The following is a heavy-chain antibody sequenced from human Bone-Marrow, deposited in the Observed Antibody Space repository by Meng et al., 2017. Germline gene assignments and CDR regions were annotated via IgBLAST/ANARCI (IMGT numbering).Heavy chain of an antibody. CDR2: IKQDGSEK. CDR1: GFTFSSYW. J-gene: IGHJ4*02. Sequence: GESLKISCAASGFTFSSYWMSWVRQAPGKGLEWVANIKQDGSEKYYVDSVKGRFTISRDNAKNSLYLQMNSLRAEDTAVYYCARSSYDILTGYYYWGQGTPVT. CDR3: ARSSYDILTGYYY. V-gene: IGHV3-7*01. D-gene: IGHD3-9*01.